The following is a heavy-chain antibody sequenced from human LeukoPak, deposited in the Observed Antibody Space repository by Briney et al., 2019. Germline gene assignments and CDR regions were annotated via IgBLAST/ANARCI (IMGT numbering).Heavy chain of an antibody. J-gene: IGHJ3*02. V-gene: IGHV3-23*01. Sequence: GGSLRLSCAASGFTFSSYAMSWVRQAPGKGLEWVSAISGSGGSTNYADSVKGRFTISRDNSKNTLYLQMNSLRAEDTAVYYCAKDSGWWADDDDAFDIWGQGTMVTVSS. CDR1: GFTFSSYA. CDR2: ISGSGGST. D-gene: IGHD2-15*01. CDR3: AKDSGWWADDDDAFDI.